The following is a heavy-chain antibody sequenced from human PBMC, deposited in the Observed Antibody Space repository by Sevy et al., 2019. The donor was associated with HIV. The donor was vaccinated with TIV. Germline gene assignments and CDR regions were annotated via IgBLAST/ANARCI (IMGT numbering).Heavy chain of an antibody. CDR3: ARDPTRYYYGSGGDAFDI. CDR2: IYYSRST. D-gene: IGHD3-10*01. Sequence: SETLSLTCTVSGGSMSSGDYYWSWIRQPPGKGLEWIGYIYYSRSTYYNPSLKSRVTISVDTSKNQFSLKLSSVTAADTAVYYCARDPTRYYYGSGGDAFDIWGQGTMVTVSS. J-gene: IGHJ3*02. V-gene: IGHV4-30-4*01. CDR1: GGSMSSGDYY.